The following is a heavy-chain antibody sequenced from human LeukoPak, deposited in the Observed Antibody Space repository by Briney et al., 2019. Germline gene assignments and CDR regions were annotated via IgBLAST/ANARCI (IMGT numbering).Heavy chain of an antibody. V-gene: IGHV3-23*01. Sequence: PGGSLRLSCAASGFTFSSYAMSWVRQAPGKGLEWVPAISGSGGSTYYADSVKGRFTISRDNSKNTLYLQMNSLRAEDTAVYYCAKLNTPMVRGVIGYWGQGTLVTVSS. J-gene: IGHJ4*02. CDR1: GFTFSSYA. CDR2: ISGSGGST. CDR3: AKLNTPMVRGVIGY. D-gene: IGHD3-10*01.